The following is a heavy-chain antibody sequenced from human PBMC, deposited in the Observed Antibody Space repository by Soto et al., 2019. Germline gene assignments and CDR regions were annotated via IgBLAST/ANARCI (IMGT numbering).Heavy chain of an antibody. CDR2: ISAYNGNT. CDR1: GYTFTSYG. Sequence: ASVKVSCKASGYTFTSYGISWVRQAPGQGLEWMGWISAYNGNTNYAQKLQGRVTMTTDTSTSTAYMELRSLRSDDTAVYYCARIHPIPARNWNRFDPWGQGTLVTVSS. V-gene: IGHV1-18*01. D-gene: IGHD1-1*01. J-gene: IGHJ5*02. CDR3: ARIHPIPARNWNRFDP.